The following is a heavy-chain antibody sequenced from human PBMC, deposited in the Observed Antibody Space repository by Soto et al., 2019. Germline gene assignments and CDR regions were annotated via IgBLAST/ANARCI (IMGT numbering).Heavy chain of an antibody. Sequence: GSLRLSCAASGFTFSSYWMSWVRQAPGKGLEWVANIKQDGSEKYYVDSVKGRFTISRDNAKNSLYLQMNSLRAEDTAVYYCARSVYYDSSGYLGWGQGXLVTVYS. D-gene: IGHD3-22*01. CDR3: ARSVYYDSSGYLG. J-gene: IGHJ4*02. V-gene: IGHV3-7*01. CDR1: GFTFSSYW. CDR2: IKQDGSEK.